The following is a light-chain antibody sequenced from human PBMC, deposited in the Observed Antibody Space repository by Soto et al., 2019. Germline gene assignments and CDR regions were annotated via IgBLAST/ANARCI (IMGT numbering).Light chain of an antibody. J-gene: IGKJ2*01. CDR2: GAS. V-gene: IGKV3-20*01. CDR3: QQYGSAPYT. Sequence: EIVLTQSPGTLSLSPGERATLSCMASQSVSSRFLAWYQQKPGQAHRLLMYGASSRATGIPDRLGGTGSWTDFTLTISRLEHEDFGVYYCQQYGSAPYTFGLGTKLEVK. CDR1: QSVSSRF.